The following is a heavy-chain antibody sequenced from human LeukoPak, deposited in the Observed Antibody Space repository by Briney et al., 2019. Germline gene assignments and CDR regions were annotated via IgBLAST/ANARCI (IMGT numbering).Heavy chain of an antibody. D-gene: IGHD2-21*02. V-gene: IGHV3-49*04. CDR2: IRSKAYGGTT. Sequence: GGSLRLSCAASRFTVSANYMSWVRQAPGKGLEWVGSIRSKAYGGTTEYAASVKGRFTISRDDSKSIAYLQMNSLKTEDTAVYYCSRESAEATAKFDYWGQGTPVTLSS. CDR1: RFTVSANY. CDR3: SRESAEATAKFDY. J-gene: IGHJ4*02.